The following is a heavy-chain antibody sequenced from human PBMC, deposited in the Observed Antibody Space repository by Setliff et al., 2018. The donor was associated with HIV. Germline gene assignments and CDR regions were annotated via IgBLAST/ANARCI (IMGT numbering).Heavy chain of an antibody. CDR1: GGSISSSSFY. CDR2: MYYSGST. J-gene: IGHJ4*02. CDR3: ARVFVDTAVLRVLEYYFDS. V-gene: IGHV4-39*07. Sequence: SETLSLTCTVSGGSISSSSFYWGWVRQPPGKGLEWIGSMYYSGSTYYTPSLKSRITISLDTSKNQFSLRMRSVTAADTAVYYCARVFVDTAVLRVLEYYFDSWGRGTLVTVSS. D-gene: IGHD5-18*01.